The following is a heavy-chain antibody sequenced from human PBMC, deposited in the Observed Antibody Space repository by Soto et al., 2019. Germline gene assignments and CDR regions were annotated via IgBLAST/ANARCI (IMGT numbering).Heavy chain of an antibody. CDR3: ARHGANFVLRFLEWSNVDYYYGMDV. CDR1: GGSISSSSYY. J-gene: IGHJ6*02. Sequence: QLQLQESGPGLVKPSETLSLTCTVSGGSISSSSYYWGWIRQPPGKGLEWIGSIYYSGSTYYNPSLKSRVTISVDTSKNQFSLKLSSVTAADTAVYYCARHGANFVLRFLEWSNVDYYYGMDVWGQGTTVTVSS. V-gene: IGHV4-39*01. CDR2: IYYSGST. D-gene: IGHD3-3*01.